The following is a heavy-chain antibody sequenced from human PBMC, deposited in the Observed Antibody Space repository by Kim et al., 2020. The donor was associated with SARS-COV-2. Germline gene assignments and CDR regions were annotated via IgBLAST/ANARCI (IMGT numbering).Heavy chain of an antibody. CDR3: ARVRSGGRRWDNFDY. J-gene: IGHJ4*02. V-gene: IGHV1-18*01. CDR2: INPYNGNT. D-gene: IGHD3-3*01. Sequence: ASVKVSCKASGYPFTSYTIYGITWVRQAPGQGLEWMGWINPYNGNTRYAQKLQGRVSMATDTSTNTVYMELKSLTSDDTAMYYCARVRSGGRRWDNFDYWGQGSLVTVSS. CDR1: GYPFTSYTIYG.